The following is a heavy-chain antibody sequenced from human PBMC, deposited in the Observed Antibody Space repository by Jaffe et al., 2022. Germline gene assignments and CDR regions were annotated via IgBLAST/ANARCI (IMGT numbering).Heavy chain of an antibody. CDR1: GFTVSSNY. J-gene: IGHJ2*01. D-gene: IGHD3-22*01. CDR2: IYSGGST. V-gene: IGHV3-66*02. Sequence: EVQLVESGGGLVQPGGSLRLSCAASGFTVSSNYMSWVRQAPGKGLEWVSVIYSGGSTYYADSVKGRFTISRDNSKNTLYLQMNSLRAEDTAVYYCAREVRYYYDSSGYYFSTPNWYFDLWGRGTLVTVSS. CDR3: AREVRYYYDSSGYYFSTPNWYFDL.